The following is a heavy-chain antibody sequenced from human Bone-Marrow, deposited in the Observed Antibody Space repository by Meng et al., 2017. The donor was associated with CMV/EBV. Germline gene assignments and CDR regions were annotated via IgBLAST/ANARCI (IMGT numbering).Heavy chain of an antibody. Sequence: SGFSLYNYAMNWVRQVPGKGLEWGSANSGSDANTYYADSVRGRFTVSRDNSKNTLYLQMNSLRAEDTAVYYCAKDARRTNGWYYFDYWGQGTLVTVSS. J-gene: IGHJ4*02. CDR3: AKDARRTNGWYYFDY. CDR1: GFSLYNYA. CDR2: NSGSDANT. D-gene: IGHD6-19*01. V-gene: IGHV3-23*01.